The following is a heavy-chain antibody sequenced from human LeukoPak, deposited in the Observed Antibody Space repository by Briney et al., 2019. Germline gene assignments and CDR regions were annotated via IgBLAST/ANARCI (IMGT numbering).Heavy chain of an antibody. J-gene: IGHJ4*02. CDR3: ARVGYYESSGYYEY. CDR2: INPNSGGT. Sequence: ASVKVSCKASGYTFTGYYMHWVRQAPGQGLEWMGRINPNSGGTNYAQKFQGRVTMTRDTSISTVYMELSRLRSDDTAVYYCARVGYYESSGYYEYWGQGTLVTVSS. V-gene: IGHV1-2*06. CDR1: GYTFTGYY. D-gene: IGHD3-22*01.